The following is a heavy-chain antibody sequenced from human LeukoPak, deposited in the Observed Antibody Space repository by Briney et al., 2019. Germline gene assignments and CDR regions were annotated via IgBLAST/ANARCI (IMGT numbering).Heavy chain of an antibody. V-gene: IGHV4-39*01. CDR2: IYYSGST. J-gene: IGHJ4*02. CDR3: AVSARGSYSFDY. CDR1: GGSISSSSYY. Sequence: SETLSLTCTVSGGSISSSSYYWGWIRQPPGKGLEWIGSIYYSGSTYYNPSLKSRVTISVDTSKNQFSLKLSSVTAADTAVYYCAVSARGSYSFDYWGQGTLVTVSS. D-gene: IGHD1-26*01.